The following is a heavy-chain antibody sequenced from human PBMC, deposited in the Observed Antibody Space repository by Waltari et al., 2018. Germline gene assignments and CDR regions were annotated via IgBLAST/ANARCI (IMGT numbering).Heavy chain of an antibody. Sequence: QVQLVQSGAEVKKPGASVKVSCTASGYTFTSYYMHWVRQAPGQGLEWMGIINPSGGSTSYAQKFQGRVTMTRDTSTSTVYMELSSLRSEDTAVYYCARGDIVVVPAAHGRGMDVWGQGTTVTVSS. CDR2: INPSGGST. CDR1: GYTFTSYY. V-gene: IGHV1-46*01. CDR3: ARGDIVVVPAAHGRGMDV. J-gene: IGHJ6*02. D-gene: IGHD2-2*01.